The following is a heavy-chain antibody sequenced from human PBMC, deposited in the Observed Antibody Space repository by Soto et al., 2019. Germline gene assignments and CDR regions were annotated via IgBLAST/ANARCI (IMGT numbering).Heavy chain of an antibody. Sequence: SETLSITCAVYGVSFSGYYWSWIRQPPGKGLEWIGEINHSGSTNYNPSLKSRVTISVDTSKNQFSLKLSSVTAADTAVYYCASGVTPYYFDYWGQGTLVTVSS. J-gene: IGHJ4*02. CDR1: GVSFSGYY. V-gene: IGHV4-34*01. CDR3: ASGVTPYYFDY. D-gene: IGHD4-4*01. CDR2: INHSGST.